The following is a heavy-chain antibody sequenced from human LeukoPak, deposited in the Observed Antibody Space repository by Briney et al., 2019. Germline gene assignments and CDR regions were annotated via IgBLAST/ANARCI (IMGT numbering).Heavy chain of an antibody. CDR2: INPNSRGT. CDR3: ARGAGGVHHIPKYEDFDY. D-gene: IGHD2-8*02. Sequence: ASVKVSCKASGYSFTVYYMHWVRQAPGQGLEWMGWINPNSRGTNYAQKFQGRVTMTRDTSISTAYMELSRLRSDDTAVYYCARGAGGVHHIPKYEDFDYWGQGTLVTVSS. V-gene: IGHV1-2*02. J-gene: IGHJ4*02. CDR1: GYSFTVYY.